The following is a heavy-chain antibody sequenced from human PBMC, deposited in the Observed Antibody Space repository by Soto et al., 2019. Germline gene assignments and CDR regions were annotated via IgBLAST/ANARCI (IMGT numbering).Heavy chain of an antibody. CDR3: GSYSNPAFYYHGIDI. D-gene: IGHD4-4*01. J-gene: IGHJ6*02. V-gene: IGHV1-69*06. Sequence: QVQLVQSGAEVKKPGSSVKVSCKASGGTFSRYAINWVRQAPGQGLEWMGGIIPIFGTANYAQKFQGRVTVYADRSTTTAYMELSNLRSEDTAIYYCGSYSNPAFYYHGIDIWGQGTMVTVSS. CDR2: IIPIFGTA. CDR1: GGTFSRYA.